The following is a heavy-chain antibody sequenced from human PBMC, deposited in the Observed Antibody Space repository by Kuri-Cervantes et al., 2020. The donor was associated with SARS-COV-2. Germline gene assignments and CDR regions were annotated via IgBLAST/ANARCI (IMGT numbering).Heavy chain of an antibody. J-gene: IGHJ3*01. V-gene: IGHV4-4*02. CDR2: MYLPGTA. Sequence: SETLSLTCGVSGDSIGSSDWWSWIRQPPGKGLEWIGQMYLPGTANYNPSLRGRVTISGDKSQSQISLKLISLTAADTAVYYCARNWGFGFDVWGQGIMVTVSS. D-gene: IGHD3-16*01. CDR3: ARNWGFGFDV. CDR1: GDSIGSSDW.